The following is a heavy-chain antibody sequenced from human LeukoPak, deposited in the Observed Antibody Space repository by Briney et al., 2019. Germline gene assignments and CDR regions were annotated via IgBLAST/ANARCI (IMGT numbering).Heavy chain of an antibody. D-gene: IGHD3-10*01. V-gene: IGHV3-23*01. CDR1: GFTFSGYS. Sequence: GGSLRLSCAASGFTFSGYSMNWVRQSPGKGLEWVSAISGSGGSTYYADSVKGRFTISRDNSKNTLYLQMNSLRAEDTAVYYCAKGQLLWFGELRMSDAFDIWGQGTMVTVSS. CDR2: ISGSGGST. J-gene: IGHJ3*02. CDR3: AKGQLLWFGELRMSDAFDI.